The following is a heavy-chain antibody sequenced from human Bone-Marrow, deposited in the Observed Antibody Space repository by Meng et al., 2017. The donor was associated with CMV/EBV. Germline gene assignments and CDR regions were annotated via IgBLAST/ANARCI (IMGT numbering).Heavy chain of an antibody. CDR1: GFTFSSYG. Sequence: GESLKISCAASGFTFSSYGMHWVRQAPGKGLEWVAVISYDGSNKYYADSVKGRFTISRDNSKNTLYLQMNSLRAEDTAVYYCARDYSGSYIEGVYWGQGTLVTVSS. J-gene: IGHJ4*02. CDR2: ISYDGSNK. D-gene: IGHD1-26*01. V-gene: IGHV3-30*19. CDR3: ARDYSGSYIEGVY.